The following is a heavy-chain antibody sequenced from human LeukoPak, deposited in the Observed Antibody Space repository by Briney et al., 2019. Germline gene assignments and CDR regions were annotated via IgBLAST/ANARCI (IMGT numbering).Heavy chain of an antibody. V-gene: IGHV5-51*01. J-gene: IGHJ4*02. CDR3: ARLYYDNSGYPDY. D-gene: IGHD3-22*01. CDR1: GFSFITYW. CDR2: IYPDDSET. Sequence: PGESLKSSCKGSGFSFITYWIGWVRQTPGKGLEWMGIIYPDDSETRYSPSFQGQVTISADKSISTAYVQWSSLKASDTAMYYCARLYYDNSGYPDYWGQGTLVTVSS.